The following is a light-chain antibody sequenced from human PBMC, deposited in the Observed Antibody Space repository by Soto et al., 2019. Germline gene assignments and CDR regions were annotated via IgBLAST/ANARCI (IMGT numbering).Light chain of an antibody. CDR3: SSYQSSSYVV. Sequence: QSVPTQPASVSGSPGQSITISCAGTSSDVGDYNYVSWYQQHPGKAPKLMIYEVSNRPSGVSNRFSGSKSGNTASLTISGLQAEDEADYYCSSYQSSSYVVFGGGTKLTVL. CDR1: SSDVGDYNY. J-gene: IGLJ2*01. CDR2: EVS. V-gene: IGLV2-14*01.